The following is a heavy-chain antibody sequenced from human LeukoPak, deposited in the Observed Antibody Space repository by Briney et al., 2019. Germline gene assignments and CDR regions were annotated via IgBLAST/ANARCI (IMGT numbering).Heavy chain of an antibody. J-gene: IGHJ6*03. D-gene: IGHD5-12*01. CDR1: GFTFSSYS. CDR2: ISSSSSYI. CDR3: ARAPDYYYYMDV. V-gene: IGHV3-21*01. Sequence: GGSLRLSCAASGFTFSSYSMNWVRQAPGKGLEWVSSISSSSSYIYYADSVKGRFTISRDNAKNSLYLQINSLRAEDTAVYYCARAPDYYYYMDVWGKGTTVTVPS.